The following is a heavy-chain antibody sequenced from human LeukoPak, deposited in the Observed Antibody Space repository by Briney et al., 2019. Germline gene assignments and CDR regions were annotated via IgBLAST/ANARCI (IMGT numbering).Heavy chain of an antibody. CDR3: ARGPGANDAFDI. J-gene: IGHJ3*02. CDR1: GGSISSYY. CDR2: IYYGGST. D-gene: IGHD4/OR15-4a*01. Sequence: SETLSLTCTVSGGSISSYYWSWIRQPPGKGLEWIGYIYYGGSTNYNPSLKSRVTISVDTSKNQFSLKLSSVTAADTAVYYCARGPGANDAFDIWGQGTMVTVSS. V-gene: IGHV4-59*01.